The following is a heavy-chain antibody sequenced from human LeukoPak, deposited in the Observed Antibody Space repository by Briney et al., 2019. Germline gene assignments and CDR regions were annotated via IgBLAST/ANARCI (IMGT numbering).Heavy chain of an antibody. D-gene: IGHD1-26*01. V-gene: IGHV4-59*08. Sequence: SETLSLTCSVSGGSFSNYYWSWIRQPPGKGLEWIGFIYYSGSTNYNPSLKSRVTISVDTSKNQFSLRLSSVTAADTAVYYSARLASGSYGPLTPFDYWGQGTLVTVSS. CDR1: GGSFSNYY. CDR3: ARLASGSYGPLTPFDY. J-gene: IGHJ4*02. CDR2: IYYSGST.